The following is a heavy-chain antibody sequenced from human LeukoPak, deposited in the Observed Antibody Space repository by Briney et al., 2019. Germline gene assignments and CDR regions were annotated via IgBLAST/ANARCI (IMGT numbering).Heavy chain of an antibody. CDR1: GCTFSSYE. CDR2: ISSSGSTI. J-gene: IGHJ4*02. Sequence: GGSLRLFCAASGCTFSSYEMNWVRQAPGKGLEWVSYISSSGSTIYYADSVKGRFTISRDNAKNSLYLQMNSLRAEDTAVYYCARENRGFITRPIDYWGQGTLVTVSS. CDR3: ARENRGFITRPIDY. V-gene: IGHV3-48*03. D-gene: IGHD3-10*01.